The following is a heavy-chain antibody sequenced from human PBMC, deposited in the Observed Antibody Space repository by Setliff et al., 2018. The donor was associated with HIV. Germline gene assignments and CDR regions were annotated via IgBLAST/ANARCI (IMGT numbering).Heavy chain of an antibody. CDR3: ASKGGSGNYPDSDAFDI. J-gene: IGHJ3*02. CDR1: GNTFSSHY. Sequence: ASVMVSCKASGNTFSSHYMHWVRQAPGKGLEWMGLINPSGDITSYAEKFQGRVTMTRDTSTSTVHMELRSLRSEDTAIYYCASKGGSGNYPDSDAFDIWGQGTLVTVSS. CDR2: INPSGDIT. V-gene: IGHV1-46*01. D-gene: IGHD3-10*01.